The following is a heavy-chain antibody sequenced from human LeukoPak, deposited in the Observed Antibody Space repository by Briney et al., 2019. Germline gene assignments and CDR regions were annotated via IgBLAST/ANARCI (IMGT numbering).Heavy chain of an antibody. Sequence: GRSLRLSCAVSGFTFSSYAMPWVRQAPGKGLEWVAVISYDGSNKYYADSVKARFTISRDNSKNTLYLQMNSLRAEDTAVYYCARGTPDYYGSGSYYNVEMDVWGQGTTVTVSS. CDR1: GFTFSSYA. CDR3: ARGTPDYYGSGSYYNVEMDV. CDR2: ISYDGSNK. V-gene: IGHV3-30*04. D-gene: IGHD3-10*01. J-gene: IGHJ6*02.